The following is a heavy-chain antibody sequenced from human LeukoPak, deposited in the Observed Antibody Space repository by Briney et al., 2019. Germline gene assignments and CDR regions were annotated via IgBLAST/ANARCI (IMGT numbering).Heavy chain of an antibody. D-gene: IGHD2-2*01. Sequence: SETLSLTCTVSGGSISSYYWSWIRQPAGKGLEWIGRIYTSGSTNYNPSLKSRVTISVDTSKNQFSLKLSSVTAADTAVYYCARHVRSWQPAPYNWFDPWGQGTLVTVSS. CDR2: IYTSGST. CDR1: GGSISSYY. J-gene: IGHJ5*02. V-gene: IGHV4-4*07. CDR3: ARHVRSWQPAPYNWFDP.